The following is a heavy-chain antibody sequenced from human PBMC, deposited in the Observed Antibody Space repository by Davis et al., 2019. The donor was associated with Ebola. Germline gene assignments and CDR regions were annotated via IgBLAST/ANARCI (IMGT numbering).Heavy chain of an antibody. V-gene: IGHV4-59*12. CDR3: ARDTRPCGGDCYDDTFDM. D-gene: IGHD2-21*01. CDR1: GVSITTYF. Sequence: PSQTLSLTCTVSGVSITTYFWSWIRQPPGKGLEWVGYIHHGGSANSNPSLKSRVTFSIATSKSQVSLKLTSVTAADTAVYDCARDTRPCGGDCYDDTFDMWGQGTMVIVSS. CDR2: IHHGGSA. J-gene: IGHJ3*02.